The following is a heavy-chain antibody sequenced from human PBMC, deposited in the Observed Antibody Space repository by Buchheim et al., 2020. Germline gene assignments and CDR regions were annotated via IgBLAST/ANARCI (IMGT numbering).Heavy chain of an antibody. V-gene: IGHV3-48*01. CDR2: ISSSSSTI. CDR3: ARDMRDYGDYYGARDY. CDR1: GFTFSSYS. D-gene: IGHD4-17*01. Sequence: EVQLLESGGGLVQPGGSLRLSCAASGFTFSSYSMNWVRQAPGKGLEWVSYISSSSSTIYYADSVKGRFTISRDNAKNSLYLQMNSLRAEDTAVYYCARDMRDYGDYYGARDYWGQGTL. J-gene: IGHJ4*02.